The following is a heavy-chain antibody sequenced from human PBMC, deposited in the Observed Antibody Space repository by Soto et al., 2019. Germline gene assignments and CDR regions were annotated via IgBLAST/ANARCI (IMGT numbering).Heavy chain of an antibody. CDR2: IYSGVST. CDR3: AREXSSAWSGGDDAFDI. J-gene: IGHJ3*02. Sequence: QPGGSLRLSCAASGFTVSSNYMSWVRQAPGKGLEWVSVIYSGVSTYYADSVKGRFTISRDNSKNTLYLQMNSLRAEDTAVYYCAREXSSAWSGGDDAFDIWGQGTXVTVSS. CDR1: GFTVSSNY. V-gene: IGHV3-53*01. D-gene: IGHD6-19*01.